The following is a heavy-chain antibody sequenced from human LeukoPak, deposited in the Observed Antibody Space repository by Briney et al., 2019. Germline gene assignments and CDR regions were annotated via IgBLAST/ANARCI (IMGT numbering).Heavy chain of an antibody. D-gene: IGHD1-26*01. CDR3: ARRSVGAPVRFV. Sequence: PSETLSLTCSVSGGSISGYYWNWIRRPPGKGLEWIGYVYYTGTTSYNPSLKSRVAISLDTSKTHFSLSLTSVTAADTAVYYCARRSVGAPVRFVWGKGTTVTVSS. CDR1: GGSISGYY. CDR2: VYYTGTT. J-gene: IGHJ6*04. V-gene: IGHV4-59*08.